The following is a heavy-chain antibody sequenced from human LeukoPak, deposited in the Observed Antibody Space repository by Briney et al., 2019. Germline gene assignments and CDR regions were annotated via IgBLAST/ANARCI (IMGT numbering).Heavy chain of an antibody. J-gene: IGHJ3*02. V-gene: IGHV1-18*01. CDR2: ISAYNSHT. CDR1: GYTFSNYG. D-gene: IGHD3-22*01. Sequence: EASVKVSCKASGYTFSNYGINWVRQAPGQGLEWMGWISAYNSHTYYAQRLQGRVTMTTDTSTSTAYMELRSLRSDDTAVYYCARGLTKYDSSGYYYEAAFDIWGQGTMVTVSS. CDR3: ARGLTKYDSSGYYYEAAFDI.